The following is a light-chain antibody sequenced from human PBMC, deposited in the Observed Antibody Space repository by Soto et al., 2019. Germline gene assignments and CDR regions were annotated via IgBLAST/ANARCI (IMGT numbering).Light chain of an antibody. CDR3: QQCNSHWT. CDR1: QGISNR. J-gene: IGKJ1*01. CDR2: QAS. Sequence: DVQMTQSPSTLSASVGDRVTITCRASQGISNRLAWYQQKPGKAPKLLIYQASSLKSGVPSRFGGSGSGTEFSLTITSLQPDDFATYYRQQCNSHWTFGQRTKVEIK. V-gene: IGKV1-5*03.